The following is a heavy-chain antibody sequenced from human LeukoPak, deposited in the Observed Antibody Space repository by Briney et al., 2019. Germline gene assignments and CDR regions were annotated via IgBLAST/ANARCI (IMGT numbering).Heavy chain of an antibody. CDR3: ARDKQYYDFWSGYPGNWFDP. J-gene: IGHJ5*02. Sequence: ASVKVSYKASGYTFTSYYMHWVRQAPGQGLEWMGIINPSGGSTSYAQEFQGRVTMTRDTSTSTVYMELSSLRSEDTAVYYCARDKQYYDFWSGYPGNWFDPWGQGTLVTVSS. V-gene: IGHV1-46*01. D-gene: IGHD3-3*01. CDR1: GYTFTSYY. CDR2: INPSGGST.